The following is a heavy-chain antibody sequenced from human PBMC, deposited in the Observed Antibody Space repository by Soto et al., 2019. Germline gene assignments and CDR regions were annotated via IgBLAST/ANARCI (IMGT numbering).Heavy chain of an antibody. V-gene: IGHV4-59*08. D-gene: IGHD2-8*01. Sequence: QVQLQESGPGLVKPSETLSLTCTVSGGSISSYYWSWIRQPPGKGLEWIGYIYYSGSTNYNPSLKSRVTISVDTSKNQFSLKLSSVTAADTAVYYCARLSCTNGVCYKFDDWGQGTLVTVSS. J-gene: IGHJ4*02. CDR1: GGSISSYY. CDR3: ARLSCTNGVCYKFDD. CDR2: IYYSGST.